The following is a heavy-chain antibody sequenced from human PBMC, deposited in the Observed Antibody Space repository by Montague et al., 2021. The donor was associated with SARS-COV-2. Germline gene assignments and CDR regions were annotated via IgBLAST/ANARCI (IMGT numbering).Heavy chain of an antibody. CDR1: GGSFSGNY. J-gene: IGHJ6*03. D-gene: IGHD3-10*01. V-gene: IGHV4-34*01. Sequence: SETLSLTCAVYGGSFSGNYWNWIRQPPGKGLAWIGEINHGGSTNYNPSLKSRLTISADTSKNQFSLKLTSVAAADTAVYYCARLRDGVVPSPILGVGPYYSYYYMDVWGKGTTVTVSS. CDR3: ARLRDGVVPSPILGVGPYYSYYYMDV. CDR2: INHGGST.